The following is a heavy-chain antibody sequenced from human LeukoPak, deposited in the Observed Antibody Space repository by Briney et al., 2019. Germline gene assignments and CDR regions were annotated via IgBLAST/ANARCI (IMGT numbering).Heavy chain of an antibody. CDR2: INTNTGNP. V-gene: IGHV7-4-1*02. J-gene: IGHJ4*02. Sequence: AASVKVSCKASGYTFTSYAMNWVRQAPGQGLEWMGWINTNTGNPTYAEGFTGRFVFSLDTSVSTAYLQISSLKAEDTAVYYCATLSSSWYSGYWGQGTLVTVSS. D-gene: IGHD6-13*01. CDR1: GYTFTSYA. CDR3: ATLSSSWYSGY.